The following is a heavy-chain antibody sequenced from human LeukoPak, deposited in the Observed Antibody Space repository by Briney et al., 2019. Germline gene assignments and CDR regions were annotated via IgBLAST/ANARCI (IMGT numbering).Heavy chain of an antibody. D-gene: IGHD1-14*01. V-gene: IGHV1-2*02. CDR2: INPDSGGT. CDR3: ARDHLLFRQPPNWFDP. J-gene: IGHJ5*02. CDR1: GHTFTSYG. Sequence: ASVKVSCKSSGHTFTSYGISWVRQAPGQGLEWMGWINPDSGGTKYAQKFQDRVTMTSDTSISTACMELSRLRSDDTAVYYCARDHLLFRQPPNWFDPWGQGTLVTVSS.